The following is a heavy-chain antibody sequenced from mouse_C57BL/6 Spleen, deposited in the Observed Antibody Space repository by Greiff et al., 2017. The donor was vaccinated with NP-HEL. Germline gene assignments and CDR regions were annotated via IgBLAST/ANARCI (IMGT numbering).Heavy chain of an antibody. CDR1: GYAFTNYL. Sequence: VQLQQSGAELVRPGTSVKVSCKASGYAFTNYLIEWVKQRPGQGLEWIGVINPGSGGTNYNEKFKGKATLTADKSSSTAYMQLSSLTSEDSAVYFCARSEDYDREFAYWGQGTLVTVSA. V-gene: IGHV1-54*01. D-gene: IGHD2-4*01. J-gene: IGHJ3*01. CDR3: ARSEDYDREFAY. CDR2: INPGSGGT.